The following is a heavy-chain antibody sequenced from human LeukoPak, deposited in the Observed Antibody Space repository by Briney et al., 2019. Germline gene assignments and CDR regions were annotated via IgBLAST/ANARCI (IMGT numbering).Heavy chain of an antibody. CDR3: ARLNLGYGYFLEATKHDY. D-gene: IGHD5-18*01. J-gene: IGHJ4*02. V-gene: IGHV3-30*04. CDR2: LIYDDGTNK. CDR1: GFTFSTYP. Sequence: GGSLRLSCAASGFTFSTYPMHWARQAPGKGLEWVAVLIYDDGTNKYYADSMKGRFTISRDNSKNTLYLQMNSLRAEDTAVYYCARLNLGYGYFLEATKHDYWGQGTLVTVSS.